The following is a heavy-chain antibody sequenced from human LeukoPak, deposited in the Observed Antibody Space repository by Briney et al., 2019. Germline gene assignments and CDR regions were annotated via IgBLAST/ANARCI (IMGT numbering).Heavy chain of an antibody. CDR1: GGSISSGDYY. D-gene: IGHD3-22*01. CDR3: ARTTYYYDSSGYFTFDY. J-gene: IGHJ4*02. Sequence: SETLSLTCTVSGGSISSGDYYWSWIRQPPGKVLEWIGYIYYSGSTYYNPSLKSRVTISVDTSKNQFSLKLSSVTAADTAVYYCARTTYYYDSSGYFTFDYWGQGTLVTVSS. V-gene: IGHV4-30-4*08. CDR2: IYYSGST.